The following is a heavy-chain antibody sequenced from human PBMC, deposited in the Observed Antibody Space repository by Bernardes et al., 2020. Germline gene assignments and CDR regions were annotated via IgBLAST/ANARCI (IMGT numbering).Heavy chain of an antibody. J-gene: IGHJ3*02. Sequence: GGSLRLSCAVSPFTFTRFYINWVRQAPGKGLEWVGLIKTKTDGGTTEYAAPVKGRFSISRDESRNTVYLQMNSLKTEDTAVYYCTSETSGAFHIWGQGTVVTVSS. V-gene: IGHV3-15*07. D-gene: IGHD3-3*01. CDR2: IKTKTDGGTT. CDR3: TSETSGAFHI. CDR1: PFTFTRFY.